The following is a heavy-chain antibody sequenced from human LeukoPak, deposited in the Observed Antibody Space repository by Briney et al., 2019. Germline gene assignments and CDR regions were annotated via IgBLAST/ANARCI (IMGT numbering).Heavy chain of an antibody. CDR1: GDSISSGGYY. D-gene: IGHD6-13*01. J-gene: IGHJ5*02. CDR2: IYTSGST. V-gene: IGHV4-61*02. CDR3: ARIYSSSWFLNWFDP. Sequence: SQTLSLTCAVSGDSISSGGYYWSWIRQPAGKGLEWIGRIYTSGSTNYNPSLKSRVTISVDTSKNQFSLKLNSVTAADTAVYYCARIYSSSWFLNWFDPWGQGTLVTVSS.